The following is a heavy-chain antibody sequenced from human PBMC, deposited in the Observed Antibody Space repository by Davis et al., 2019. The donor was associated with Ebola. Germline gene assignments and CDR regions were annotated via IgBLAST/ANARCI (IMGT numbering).Heavy chain of an antibody. CDR1: GYSFTSYW. V-gene: IGHV5-51*01. J-gene: IGHJ4*02. Sequence: GESLKIFCKGSGYSFTSYWIGWVRQMPGKGLEWMGIIYPGDSDTRYSPSFQGQVPVSADKSIGTAFLQWSSLKASDTAMYYCARGGTQTRNLDYWGQGTLVTVSS. CDR2: IYPGDSDT. D-gene: IGHD1-1*01. CDR3: ARGGTQTRNLDY.